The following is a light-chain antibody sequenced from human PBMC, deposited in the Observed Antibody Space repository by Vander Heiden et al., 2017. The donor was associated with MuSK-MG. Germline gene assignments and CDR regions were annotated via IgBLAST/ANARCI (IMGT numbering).Light chain of an antibody. CDR1: QSVCTW. CDR2: KTS. V-gene: IGKV1-5*03. J-gene: IGKJ1*01. CDR3: QQYSAYPWT. Sequence: DIQVTPSPSTLSASVGDRVTITCRASQSVCTWLAWFQHRPGTAPSLLIYKTSSLESGVPSRFSGSGSGTDFTLTISSLQPGDFATYYCQQYSAYPWTFGQGTKVEIK.